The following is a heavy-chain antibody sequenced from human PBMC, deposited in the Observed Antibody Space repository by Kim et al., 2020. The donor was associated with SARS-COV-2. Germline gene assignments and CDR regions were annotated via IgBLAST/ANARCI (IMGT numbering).Heavy chain of an antibody. Sequence: SETLSLTCTVSGGSISSGDYYWSWIRQPPGKGLEWIGYIYYSGSTYYNPSLKSRVTISVDTSKNQFSLKLSSVTAADTAVYYCARERRGVRFQSLYLDYWGQGTLVTVSS. CDR2: IYYSGST. D-gene: IGHD3-10*01. CDR1: GGSISSGDYY. V-gene: IGHV4-30-4*01. CDR3: ARERRGVRFQSLYLDY. J-gene: IGHJ4*02.